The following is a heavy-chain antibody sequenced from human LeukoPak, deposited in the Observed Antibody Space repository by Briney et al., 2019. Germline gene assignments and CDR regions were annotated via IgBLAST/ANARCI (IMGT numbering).Heavy chain of an antibody. CDR3: ARCETGYSSGWFDY. J-gene: IGHJ4*02. D-gene: IGHD6-19*01. CDR1: GYTFTSYG. CDR2: ISAYNGNT. Sequence: ASVKVSCKASGYTFTSYGISWVRQAPGQGLEWMGWISAYNGNTSYAQKLQGRVTMTTDTSTSTAYMELRSLRSDDTAVYYCARCETGYSSGWFDYWGQGTLVTVSS. V-gene: IGHV1-18*01.